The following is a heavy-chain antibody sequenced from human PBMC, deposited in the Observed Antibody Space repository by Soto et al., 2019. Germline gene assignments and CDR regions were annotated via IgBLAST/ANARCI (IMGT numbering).Heavy chain of an antibody. Sequence: ASVKVSCKASGGTFSSYAISWVRQAPGQGLEWMGGIIPIFGTANYAQKFQGRVTITADESTSTAYMELGSLRSEDTAVYYCARGGYNWNPFDYWGQGTLVTVSS. V-gene: IGHV1-69*13. CDR3: ARGGYNWNPFDY. D-gene: IGHD1-20*01. CDR1: GGTFSSYA. CDR2: IIPIFGTA. J-gene: IGHJ4*02.